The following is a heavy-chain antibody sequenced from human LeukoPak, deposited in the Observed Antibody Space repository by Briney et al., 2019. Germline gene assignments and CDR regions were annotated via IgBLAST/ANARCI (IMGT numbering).Heavy chain of an antibody. J-gene: IGHJ3*02. CDR3: ARDLTAEYTFGGEPDAFDI. CDR2: IIPILGIA. V-gene: IGHV1-69*04. Sequence: ASVKVSCKASGGTFSSYAISWVRQAPGQGLEWMGRIIPILGIANYAQKFQGRVTITADKSTSTAYMELSNLRSEDTAVYYCARDLTAEYTFGGEPDAFDIWGQGTMVTVSS. D-gene: IGHD3-16*01. CDR1: GGTFSSYA.